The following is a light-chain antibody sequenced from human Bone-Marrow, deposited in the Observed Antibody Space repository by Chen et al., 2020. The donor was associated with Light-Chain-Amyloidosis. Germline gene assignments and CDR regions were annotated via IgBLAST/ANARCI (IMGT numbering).Light chain of an antibody. CDR3: QQYGTSPLT. Sequence: EIVLTQSPGTLSLSPGEGANLSCRASQTISSNYLTCYQQKFGQAPRLLMYGSSSRATGIPDRFTGSGSGTDVTLTSSRLEPEDFAMYYCQQYGTSPLTFGGGTKVEIK. V-gene: IGKV3-20*01. CDR1: QTISSNY. CDR2: GSS. J-gene: IGKJ4*01.